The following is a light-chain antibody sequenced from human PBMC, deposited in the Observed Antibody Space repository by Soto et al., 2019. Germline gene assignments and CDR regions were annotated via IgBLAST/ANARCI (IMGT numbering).Light chain of an antibody. CDR1: QSLVHSDGKTY. CDR2: KVS. J-gene: IGKJ2*01. Sequence: DVVMTQSPLSLPVPLGQPASISCRSSQSLVHSDGKTYLNWFRQRPGQSPRRLIYKVSDGDSGVTVRFSGSGSSTNFTLRISRVETEDVGVYYCMQGTHWPYTFGQGTKLEIK. V-gene: IGKV2-30*02. CDR3: MQGTHWPYT.